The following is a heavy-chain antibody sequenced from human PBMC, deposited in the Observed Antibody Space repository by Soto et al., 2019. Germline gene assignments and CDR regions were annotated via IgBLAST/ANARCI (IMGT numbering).Heavy chain of an antibody. J-gene: IGHJ3*02. D-gene: IGHD1-26*01. CDR2: IWYDGSNK. Sequence: QVQLVESGGGVVQPGRSLRLSCAASGFTFSSYGMHWVRQAPGKGLEWVAVIWYDGSNKYYADSVKGRFTISRDNSKNTLYLQMNSLRAEDTAVYYCARGGESYVANAFDIWGQGTMVTVSS. CDR3: ARGGESYVANAFDI. V-gene: IGHV3-33*01. CDR1: GFTFSSYG.